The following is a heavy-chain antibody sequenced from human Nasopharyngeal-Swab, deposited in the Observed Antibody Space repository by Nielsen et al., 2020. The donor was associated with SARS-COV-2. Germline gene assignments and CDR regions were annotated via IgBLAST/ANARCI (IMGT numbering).Heavy chain of an antibody. CDR3: VKMGISAAGTPVMDV. V-gene: IGHV3-9*01. CDR1: GFIFDEFA. D-gene: IGHD6-13*01. J-gene: IGHJ6*02. CDR2: ISWNSATI. Sequence: LSLTCAASGFIFDEFAMHWVRQGPGKGLEWVSRISWNSATIDYADSVKGRFTISRDNAKNSLYLQMNSLRAEDTALYYCVKMGISAAGTPVMDVWGQGATVTVSS.